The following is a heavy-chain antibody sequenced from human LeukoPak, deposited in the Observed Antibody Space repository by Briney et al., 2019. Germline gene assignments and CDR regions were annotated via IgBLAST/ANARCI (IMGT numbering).Heavy chain of an antibody. CDR3: AREEGYSSSCDY. CDR1: GGTFSSYA. CDR2: IIPIFGTA. J-gene: IGHJ4*02. V-gene: IGHV1-69*05. Sequence: ASVKVSCKASGGTFSSYAISWVRQAPAQGLEWMGRIIPIFGTANYAQKFQGRVTITTDESTSTAYMELSSLRSEDTAVYYCAREEGYSSSCDYWGQGTLVTVSS. D-gene: IGHD6-13*01.